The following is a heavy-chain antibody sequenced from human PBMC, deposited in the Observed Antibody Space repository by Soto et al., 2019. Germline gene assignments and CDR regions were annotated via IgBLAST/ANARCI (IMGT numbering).Heavy chain of an antibody. V-gene: IGHV3-23*01. CDR1: GFTFSSYA. Sequence: GGSLRLSCAASGFTFSSYAMSWVRQAPGKGLEWVSAISGSGGSTYYADPVKGRFTISRDNSKNTLYLQMNSLRAEDTAVYYCAKNRYGDYEGYYFDYWGQGTLVTVS. J-gene: IGHJ4*02. CDR3: AKNRYGDYEGYYFDY. D-gene: IGHD4-17*01. CDR2: ISGSGGST.